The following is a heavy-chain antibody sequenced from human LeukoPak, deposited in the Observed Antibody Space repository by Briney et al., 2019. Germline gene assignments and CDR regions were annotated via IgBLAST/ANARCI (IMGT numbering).Heavy chain of an antibody. D-gene: IGHD2-8*01. V-gene: IGHV1-46*01. CDR2: INPSGGST. CDR1: GYTFTSSY. CDR3: ARQRGGQYEDGFDM. J-gene: IGHJ3*02. Sequence: ASVKVSCKASGYTFTSSYIHWVRQAPGQGLEWMGIINPSGGSTSYAQKFQGRVIMTRDTSTSTAYMEISSLRSEDTAVYYCARQRGGQYEDGFDMWGQGTMVTVSS.